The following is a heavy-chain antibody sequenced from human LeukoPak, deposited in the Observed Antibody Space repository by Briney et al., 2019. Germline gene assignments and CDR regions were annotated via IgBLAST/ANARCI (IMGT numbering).Heavy chain of an antibody. J-gene: IGHJ4*02. CDR1: GFTFSSNW. D-gene: IGHD3-22*01. V-gene: IGHV3-74*01. CDR3: AKAPNYYDSSGYFDY. CDR2: INEDGSTT. Sequence: GGSLRLSCAASGFTFSSNWMHWVRQAPGKGLVWVSRINEDGSTTYYADSVKGRFTISRDNSKNTLYLQMNSLRAEDTAVYYCAKAPNYYDSSGYFDYRGQGTLVTVSS.